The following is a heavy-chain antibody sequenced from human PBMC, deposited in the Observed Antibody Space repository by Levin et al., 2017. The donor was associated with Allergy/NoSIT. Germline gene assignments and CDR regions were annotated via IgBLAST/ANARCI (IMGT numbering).Heavy chain of an antibody. CDR2: INHSGST. CDR1: GGSFSGYY. J-gene: IGHJ5*02. V-gene: IGHV4-34*01. CDR3: ARLDTMVQGVPDP. D-gene: IGHD3-10*01. Sequence: PSETLSLTCAVYGGSFSGYYWSWIRQPPGKGLEWIGEINHSGSTNYNPSLKSRVTISVDTSKNQFSLKLSSVTAADTAVYYCARLDTMVQGVPDPWGQGTLVTVSS.